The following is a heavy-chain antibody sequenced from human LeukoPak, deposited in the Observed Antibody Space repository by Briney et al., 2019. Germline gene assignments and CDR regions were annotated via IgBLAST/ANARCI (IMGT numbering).Heavy chain of an antibody. CDR1: GFTFNNYA. CDR3: ARGRPHGNDY. D-gene: IGHD4-23*01. CDR2: ISYDGSNK. J-gene: IGHJ4*02. Sequence: PGVSLRLSCAASGFTFNNYAMHWVRQAPGKGLEWVAVISYDGSNKYYADSVKGRFSISRDNAKNTLYLQMNSLRVEDTAVYYCARGRPHGNDYWGQGTLVTVSS. V-gene: IGHV3-30-3*01.